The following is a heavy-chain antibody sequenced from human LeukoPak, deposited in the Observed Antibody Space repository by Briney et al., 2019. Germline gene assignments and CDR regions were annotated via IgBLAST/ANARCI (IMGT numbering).Heavy chain of an antibody. CDR2: INHSGST. CDR1: GGSFSGYY. D-gene: IGHD5-24*01. J-gene: IGHJ4*02. V-gene: IGHV4-34*01. Sequence: SETLSLTCAVYGGSFSGYYWSWIRQPPGKGLEWIGEINHSGSTNYNPSLKSRVTISVDTSKNQFSLKLSSVTAADTAVYYCARGQDGYNPFGYWGQGTLVTVSS. CDR3: ARGQDGYNPFGY.